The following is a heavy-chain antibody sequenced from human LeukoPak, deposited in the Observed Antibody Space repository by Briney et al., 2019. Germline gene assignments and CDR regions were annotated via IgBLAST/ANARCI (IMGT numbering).Heavy chain of an antibody. D-gene: IGHD2-2*01. CDR1: GASFSSYF. J-gene: IGHJ4*02. CDR2: IHYSGST. V-gene: IGHV4-59*01. CDR3: ARRTSWSGHFDY. Sequence: SETLSLTCTISGASFSSYFWTWIRLPPGQGLEWVAYIHYSGSTSYNPSLKSRVTISIDTSKNQFSLRLKSVTAADTAVYYCARRTSWSGHFDYWGQGNLVTVSS.